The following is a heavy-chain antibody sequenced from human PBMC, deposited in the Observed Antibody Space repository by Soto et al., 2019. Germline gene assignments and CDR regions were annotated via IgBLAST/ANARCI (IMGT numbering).Heavy chain of an antibody. CDR1: GFTVSSNY. CDR2: IYSGGST. CDR3: ARDRGVVPAAHHYYYYGMDV. Sequence: GSLRLSCAASGFTVSSNYMSWVRQAPGKGLEWVSVIYSGGSTYYADSVKGRFTISRDNSKNTLYLQMSSLRAEDTAVYYCARDRGVVPAAHHYYYYGMDVWGQGTTVTVSS. J-gene: IGHJ6*02. D-gene: IGHD2-2*01. V-gene: IGHV3-53*01.